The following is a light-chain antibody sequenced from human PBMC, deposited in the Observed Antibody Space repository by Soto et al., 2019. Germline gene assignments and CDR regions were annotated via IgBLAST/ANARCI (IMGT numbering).Light chain of an antibody. CDR1: QSISSY. J-gene: IGKJ5*01. CDR2: AAS. V-gene: IGKV1-39*01. Sequence: DIQMTQSPSSLSASVGDRVTITCRASQSISSYLNWYQQKPGKAPKLLIYAASSLQSGVPSRFSGSASGTDFTLTIRTLQPEDFATYYCQQSYNTPPITFGQGTRLEIK. CDR3: QQSYNTPPIT.